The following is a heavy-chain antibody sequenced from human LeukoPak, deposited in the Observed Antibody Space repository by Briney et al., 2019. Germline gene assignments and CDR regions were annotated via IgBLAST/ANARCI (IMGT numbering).Heavy chain of an antibody. CDR2: ISYDGSSE. CDR1: GFTFSSYT. J-gene: IGHJ4*02. V-gene: IGHV3-30-3*01. CDR3: ARDRHPTYYDFWGGYYLDY. Sequence: GGSLRLSCAASGFTFSSYTMHWVRQAPGKGLEWVAVISYDGSSEYYADSVKGRLTISRDNSKNMLYLQMNRLRAEDTAVYYCARDRHPTYYDFWGGYYLDYWGQGTLVTVSS. D-gene: IGHD3-3*01.